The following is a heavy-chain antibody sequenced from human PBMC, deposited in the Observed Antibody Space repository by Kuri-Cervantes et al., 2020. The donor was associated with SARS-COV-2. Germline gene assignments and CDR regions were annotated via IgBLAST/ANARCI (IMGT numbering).Heavy chain of an antibody. CDR1: GYTFTNYD. J-gene: IGHJ6*02. Sequence: ASVKVSCKASGYTFTNYDINWVRQASGQGLEWMGWMNPNSGNTGYAQKFQGRVTMTRNTAISTAYMELSSLRSEDTAVYYCAREMVRGVTEWPYYYGMDVWGQGTTVTVSS. D-gene: IGHD3-10*01. CDR3: AREMVRGVTEWPYYYGMDV. CDR2: MNPNSGNT. V-gene: IGHV1-8*01.